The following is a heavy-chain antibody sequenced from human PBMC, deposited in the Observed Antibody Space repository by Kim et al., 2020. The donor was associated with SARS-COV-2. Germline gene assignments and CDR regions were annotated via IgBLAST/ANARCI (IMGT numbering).Heavy chain of an antibody. CDR3: ARDLVVVTAASGFDY. J-gene: IGHJ4*02. Sequence: QTFQGRVTLTRDTSTSTVYMELSSLRSEDTAVYYCARDLVVVTAASGFDYWGQGTLVTVSS. V-gene: IGHV1-46*01. D-gene: IGHD2-2*01.